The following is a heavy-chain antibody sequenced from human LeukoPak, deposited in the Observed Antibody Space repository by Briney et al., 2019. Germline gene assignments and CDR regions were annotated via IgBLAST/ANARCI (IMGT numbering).Heavy chain of an antibody. CDR3: ARDGWATVTTALTWYFDV. CDR1: GFTFSSYA. V-gene: IGHV3-23*01. CDR2: ISGSGGST. D-gene: IGHD4-17*01. Sequence: PGGSLRLSCAASGFTFSSYAMSWVRQAPGKGLEWVSAISGSGGSTYYADSVKGRFTISRDNSNNTLYLQMDSLRPEDTGLYYCARDGWATVTTALTWYFDVCGRGTLVSVSA. J-gene: IGHJ2*01.